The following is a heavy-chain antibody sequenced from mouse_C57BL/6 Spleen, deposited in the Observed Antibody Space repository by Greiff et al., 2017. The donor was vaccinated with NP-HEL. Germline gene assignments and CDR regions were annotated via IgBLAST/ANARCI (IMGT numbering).Heavy chain of an antibody. CDR1: GYTFTSYW. V-gene: IGHV1-59*01. CDR2: IDPSDSYT. D-gene: IGHD2-3*01. CDR3: ASPIYDGYYRYAMDY. J-gene: IGHJ4*01. Sequence: QVQLQQPGAELVRPGPSVKLSCKASGYTFTSYWMHWVKQRPGQGLEWIGVIDPSDSYTNYNQKFKGKATLTVDTSSSTAYMQLSSLTSEDSAVYYCASPIYDGYYRYAMDYWGQGTSVTVSS.